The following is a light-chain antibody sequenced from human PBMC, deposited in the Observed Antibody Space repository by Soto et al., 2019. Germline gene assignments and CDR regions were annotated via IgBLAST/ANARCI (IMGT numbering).Light chain of an antibody. J-gene: IGLJ1*01. CDR1: SSDVGGYNY. CDR3: TSFTSSSTRV. V-gene: IGLV2-14*01. CDR2: EVS. Sequence: QSVRTQPASVSGSPGQSITISCTGTSSDVGGYNYVSWYQQHPGKAPKLMIYEVSNLPSGVSNRFSGSKSGNTASLSISGLQAEDEADYYCTSFTSSSTRVFGTGTKVTVL.